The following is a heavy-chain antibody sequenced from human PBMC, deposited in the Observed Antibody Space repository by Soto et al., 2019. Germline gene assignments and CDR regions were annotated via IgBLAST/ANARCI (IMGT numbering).Heavy chain of an antibody. J-gene: IGHJ4*02. CDR1: GFTFSSYA. CDR3: ARDYTVVFDY. Sequence: QVQLVESGGGVVQPGRSLRLSCAASGFTFSSYAMHWVRQAPGKGLEWVAVISYDGSNKYYADSVKGRFTISRDNSKNTLYLQMTSLRAEDTAVYYCARDYTVVFDYWGQGTLVTVSS. CDR2: ISYDGSNK. V-gene: IGHV3-30-3*01. D-gene: IGHD4-17*01.